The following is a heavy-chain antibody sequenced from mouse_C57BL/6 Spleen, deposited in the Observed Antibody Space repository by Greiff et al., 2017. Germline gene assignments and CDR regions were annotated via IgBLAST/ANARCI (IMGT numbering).Heavy chain of an antibody. CDR3: ARGGSHPYYAMDY. D-gene: IGHD1-1*02. J-gene: IGHJ4*01. Sequence: QVQLQQPGAELVKPGASVKLSCKASGYTFTSYWMHWVKQRPGQGLEWIGRIHPDSGCTYYTEKFKSKATLTVDKTSSTAYMQLSSLTSEDSAVYYSARGGSHPYYAMDYWGQGTSVTVSS. CDR2: IHPDSGCT. V-gene: IGHV1-64*01. CDR1: GYTFTSYW.